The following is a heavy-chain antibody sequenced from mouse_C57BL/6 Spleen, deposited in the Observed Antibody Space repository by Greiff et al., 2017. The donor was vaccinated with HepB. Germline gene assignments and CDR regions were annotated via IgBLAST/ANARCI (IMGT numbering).Heavy chain of an antibody. CDR1: GYSITSGYY. CDR3: AREGAYYYGSSYGYFDV. CDR2: IRYDGSN. V-gene: IGHV3-6*01. D-gene: IGHD1-1*01. J-gene: IGHJ1*03. Sequence: EVQLQQSGPGLVKPSPSLSLSCSVTGYSITSGYYWNWIRQFPGNKLEWMGYIRYDGSNNYNPSLKNRISITRDTSKNQFFLKLNSVTPEDTATYYCAREGAYYYGSSYGYFDVWGTGTTVTVSS.